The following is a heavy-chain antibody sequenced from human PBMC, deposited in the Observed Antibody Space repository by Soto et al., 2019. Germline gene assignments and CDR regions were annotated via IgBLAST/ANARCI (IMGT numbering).Heavy chain of an antibody. D-gene: IGHD2-15*01. V-gene: IGHV1-18*01. CDR2: ISGFNGNT. CDR3: AREILPASPREFDY. J-gene: IGHJ4*02. Sequence: ASVKVSCKASGYTFTTYGITWVRQARGQGLEWMGWISGFNGNTNYAQRFQGRVSMTTDTFTNTAYMELRSLRSDDTAVYYCAREILPASPREFDYWGQGTLVTVSS. CDR1: GYTFTTYG.